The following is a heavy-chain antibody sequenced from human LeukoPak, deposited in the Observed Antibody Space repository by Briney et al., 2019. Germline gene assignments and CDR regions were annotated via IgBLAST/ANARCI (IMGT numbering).Heavy chain of an antibody. V-gene: IGHV4-39*07. CDR2: IYYSGST. CDR3: ARAASYGTLHY. Sequence: PSETLSLTCTVSGGSISSSSYYWGWIRQPPGKGLEWIGTIYYSGSTYYNASLKSRVTISVDTSNNQFSLKLSSVTAADTAVYYCARAASYGTLHYWGQGALVTVSS. CDR1: GGSISSSSYY. J-gene: IGHJ4*02. D-gene: IGHD5-18*01.